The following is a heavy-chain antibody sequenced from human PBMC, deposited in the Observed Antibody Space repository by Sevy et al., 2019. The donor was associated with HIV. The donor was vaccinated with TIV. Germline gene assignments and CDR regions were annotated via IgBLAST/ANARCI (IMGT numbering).Heavy chain of an antibody. CDR2: IVPIFGTA. V-gene: IGHV1-69*13. D-gene: IGHD3-22*01. J-gene: IGHJ6*02. CDR1: GGTFSSYA. Sequence: ASVKVSCKASGGTFSSYAISWVRQAPGQGLEWMGGIVPIFGTANYAQRFQGRVTITADESTSTAYMELSSLRSEDTAGYYCARDRYYDSSGMGGGSNYYYYGMDVWGQGTTVTVSS. CDR3: ARDRYYDSSGMGGGSNYYYYGMDV.